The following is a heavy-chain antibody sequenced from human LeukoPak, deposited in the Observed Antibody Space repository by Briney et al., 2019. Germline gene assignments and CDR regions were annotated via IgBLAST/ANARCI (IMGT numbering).Heavy chain of an antibody. CDR2: ISGSGGST. V-gene: IGHV3-23*01. CDR1: GFTFSSYS. Sequence: GRSLRLSCAASGFTFSSYSMNWVRQAPGKGLEWVSAISGSGGSTYYADSVKGRFTISRDNSKNTLYLQMNSLRAEDTAVYYCARGVAAAGLYYFDYWGQGTLVTVSS. D-gene: IGHD6-13*01. J-gene: IGHJ4*02. CDR3: ARGVAAAGLYYFDY.